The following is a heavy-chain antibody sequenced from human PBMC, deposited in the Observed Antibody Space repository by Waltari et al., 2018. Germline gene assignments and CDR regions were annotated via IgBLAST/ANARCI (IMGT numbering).Heavy chain of an antibody. Sequence: QVQLQESGPRLVKPSGTLSVTCPVSADSRSPTYWWSWVRQPPGKGLEWIGQIHGSGRSNYNPSLESRVTVSIDTSTNQVSLRVTSATAADTAVYYCARDRGRGLFLDSWGQGTLVTVSP. J-gene: IGHJ4*02. D-gene: IGHD2-15*01. CDR3: ARDRGRGLFLDS. CDR1: ADSRSPTYW. V-gene: IGHV4-4*02. CDR2: IHGSGRS.